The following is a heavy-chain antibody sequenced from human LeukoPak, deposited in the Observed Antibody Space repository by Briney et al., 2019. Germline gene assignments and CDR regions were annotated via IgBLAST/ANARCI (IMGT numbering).Heavy chain of an antibody. CDR3: ARAYRENPHFDY. V-gene: IGHV3-21*01. Sequence: KSGGSLRLSCAASGFTFSSYSMNWVRQAPGKGLEWVSSISSSSSYIYYADSVKGRFTISRDNAKNSLYLQMNSLRAEDTAVYYCARAYRENPHFDYWGQGTLVTVSS. D-gene: IGHD1-14*01. J-gene: IGHJ4*02. CDR2: ISSSSSYI. CDR1: GFTFSSYS.